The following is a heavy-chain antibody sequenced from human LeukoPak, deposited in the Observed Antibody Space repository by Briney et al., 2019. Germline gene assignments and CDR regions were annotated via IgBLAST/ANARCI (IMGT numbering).Heavy chain of an antibody. CDR3: ASVSKRAAYGMDV. V-gene: IGHV4-59*01. D-gene: IGHD1-1*01. Sequence: SETLSPTCTVSGGSISSYYWSWIRQPPGKGLEWIGYIHYSGSTNYNPSLKSRVTISVDTSKNQLSLKLSSVTAADTAVYYCASVSKRAAYGMDVWGQGTTVTVSS. CDR2: IHYSGST. CDR1: GGSISSYY. J-gene: IGHJ6*02.